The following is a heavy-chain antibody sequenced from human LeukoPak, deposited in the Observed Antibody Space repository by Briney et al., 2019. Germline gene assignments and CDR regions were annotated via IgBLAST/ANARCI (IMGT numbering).Heavy chain of an antibody. CDR1: GVTFNSYA. V-gene: IGHV3-23*01. Sequence: GGSLRLSCVVAGVTFNSYARNWVRQAPGKGLEWISGISGTGSSKYYAESVKGRFTISRDNSKKTLYLQMNSLRVEDTAIYYCAKAPRGYYYDSSGYSDYWGQGTLVTVS. J-gene: IGHJ4*02. D-gene: IGHD3-22*01. CDR2: ISGTGSSK. CDR3: AKAPRGYYYDSSGYSDY.